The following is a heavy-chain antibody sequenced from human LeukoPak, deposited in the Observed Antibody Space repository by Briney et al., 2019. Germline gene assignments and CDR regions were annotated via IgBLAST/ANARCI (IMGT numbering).Heavy chain of an antibody. CDR2: ITDSGDTT. D-gene: IGHD2-2*01. Sequence: GGSLRLSCAASEFSVSSNYMTWVRQAPGKGLEWVSTITDSGDTTYSADSVKGRFTISRDNSKNTLYLQMNSLRAEDTAVYYCAKDGALSTSWYFYCDYWGQGTLVTVSS. V-gene: IGHV3-23*01. CDR3: AKDGALSTSWYFYCDY. CDR1: EFSVSSNY. J-gene: IGHJ4*02.